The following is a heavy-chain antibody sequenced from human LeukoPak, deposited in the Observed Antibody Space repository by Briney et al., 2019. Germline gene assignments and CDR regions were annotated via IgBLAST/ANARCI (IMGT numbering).Heavy chain of an antibody. CDR2: IKSKTDGGTT. CDR1: GFTFSNAW. V-gene: IGHV3-15*01. J-gene: IGHJ4*02. D-gene: IGHD3-22*01. CDR3: TTVGGYSTGYFDY. Sequence: GGSLRLSCAASGFTFSNAWMSWVRQAPGKGLEWVGRIKSKTDGGTTDYAAPVKGRFTISRDDSKDTLYLQMNSLKTEDTAVYYCTTVGGYSTGYFDYWGQGTLVTVSS.